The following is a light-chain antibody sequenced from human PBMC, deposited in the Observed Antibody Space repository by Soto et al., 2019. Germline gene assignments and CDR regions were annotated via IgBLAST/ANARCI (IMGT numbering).Light chain of an antibody. CDR2: EDN. CDR3: QSYDSSNPWV. CDR1: SGSIASNY. V-gene: IGLV6-57*03. J-gene: IGLJ3*02. Sequence: NFMLTQPHSVSESPGQTVTISCTRSSGSIASNYVQWYQQRPGSAPTTVIYEDNQRPSGVPDRFSGSIDSSSNSSSLTSSGLTTEDEAYYCCQSYDSSNPWVFGGGTKLTVL.